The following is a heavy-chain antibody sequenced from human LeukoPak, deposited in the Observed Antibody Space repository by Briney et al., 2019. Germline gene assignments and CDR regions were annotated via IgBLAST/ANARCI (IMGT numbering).Heavy chain of an antibody. V-gene: IGHV4-34*01. CDR2: INHSGST. D-gene: IGHD2-15*01. CDR3: ARGLIRGAQDS. Sequence: SETLSLTCAVYGGSFSGYYWSWIRRPPGKGLEWIGEINHSGSTNYNPSLKSRVTISVDTSKNQFSLKLSSVTAADTAVYYCARGLIRGAQDSWGQGTMVTVSS. J-gene: IGHJ3*02. CDR1: GGSFSGYY.